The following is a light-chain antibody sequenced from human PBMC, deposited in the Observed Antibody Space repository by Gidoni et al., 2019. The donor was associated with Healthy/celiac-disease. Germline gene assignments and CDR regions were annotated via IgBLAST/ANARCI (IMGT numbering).Light chain of an antibody. J-gene: IGKJ2*01. V-gene: IGKV3-20*01. CDR1: QRVSSSY. Sequence: IVLTQSPGTLSLSPGERANLSCRASQRVSSSYLAWYQQKPGQAPRLLIDGAASRATGIPDRVSGSGSGTDFTLNISRLEREDFAVYYCQQYGSSPVTFGQXTKLEIK. CDR3: QQYGSSPVT. CDR2: GAA.